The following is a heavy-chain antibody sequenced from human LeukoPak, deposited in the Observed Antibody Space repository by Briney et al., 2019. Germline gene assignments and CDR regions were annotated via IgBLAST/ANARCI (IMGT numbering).Heavy chain of an antibody. V-gene: IGHV3-7*03. CDR1: AFTSSNFW. Sequence: GGSLRLSCVGSAFTSSNFWMSWVRHAPGKGLEWVANIQQEGSQKYYVDSVKGRFTISRDSSKNTMYLQMNSLRVEDTAMYYCGRDVGPWGQGTLVTVSS. J-gene: IGHJ5*02. CDR3: GRDVGP. CDR2: IQQEGSQK.